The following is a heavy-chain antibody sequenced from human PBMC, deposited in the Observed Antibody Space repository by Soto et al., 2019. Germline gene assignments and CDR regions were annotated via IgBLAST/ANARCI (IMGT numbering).Heavy chain of an antibody. CDR3: ARTIAAAGTYYYYGMDV. CDR2: IIPIFGTA. D-gene: IGHD6-13*01. CDR1: GGTFSIYA. V-gene: IGHV1-69*13. Sequence: VKVSCKASGGTFSIYAISCVVQSPLRWLEWMGGIIPIFGTANYAQKFQGRVTITADESTSTAYMELSSLRSEDTAVYYCARTIAAAGTYYYYGMDVWGQGTTVTVSS. J-gene: IGHJ6*02.